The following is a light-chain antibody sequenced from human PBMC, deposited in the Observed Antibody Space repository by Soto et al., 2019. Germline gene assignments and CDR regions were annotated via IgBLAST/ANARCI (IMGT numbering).Light chain of an antibody. J-gene: IGKJ1*01. V-gene: IGKV3-20*01. CDR2: GAS. Sequence: EIVVTQSPGTLSLSPGERATLACSSSQSVSSSYLAWYQQKPGQAPTLLIYGASSRATGIPDRFSGSGSGTDFTLTISRLEPEDFAVYYCQQYGSSPPWTFGQGTKVDIK. CDR3: QQYGSSPPWT. CDR1: QSVSSSY.